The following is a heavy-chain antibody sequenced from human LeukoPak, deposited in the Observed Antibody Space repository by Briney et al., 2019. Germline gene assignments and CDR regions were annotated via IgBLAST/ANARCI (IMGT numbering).Heavy chain of an antibody. V-gene: IGHV4-4*07. D-gene: IGHD2-2*01. Sequence: SETLSLTCTVSGGSISSYYWSWIRQPAGKGVEWIGRIYTSGSTNYNPSLKSRVTMSVDTSKNQFSLKLSSVTAADTAVYYCARATSSTSLRDDAFDIWGQGTMVTVSS. CDR1: GGSISSYY. CDR2: IYTSGST. J-gene: IGHJ3*02. CDR3: ARATSSTSLRDDAFDI.